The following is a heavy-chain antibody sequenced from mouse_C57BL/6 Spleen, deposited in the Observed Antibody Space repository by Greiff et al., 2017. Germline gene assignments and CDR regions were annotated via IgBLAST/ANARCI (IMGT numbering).Heavy chain of an antibody. J-gene: IGHJ1*03. V-gene: IGHV1-80*01. CDR1: GYAFSSYW. CDR3: ARYYGSSHWYFDV. CDR2: IYPGDGDT. D-gene: IGHD1-1*01. Sequence: QVQLKESGAELVKPGASVKISCKASGYAFSSYWMNWVKQRPGKGLERIGQIYPGDGDTNYNGKFKGKATLTADKSSSTAYMQLSSLTSEDSAVYFCARYYGSSHWYFDVWGTGTTVTVSS.